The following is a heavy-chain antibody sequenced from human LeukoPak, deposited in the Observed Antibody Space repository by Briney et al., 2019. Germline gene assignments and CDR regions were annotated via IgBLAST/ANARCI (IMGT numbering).Heavy chain of an antibody. CDR2: ISGSGCST. V-gene: IGHV3-23*01. D-gene: IGHD5-18*01. Sequence: GGSLRLSCAASGFTFSSYAMSWVRQAPGKGLECVSAISGSGCSTYCADSVKGRFTISRDNSQNPLYLQMNSLRAQDTAVYYCAKVKWTPLYSSFDYWGQGTLVTVSS. J-gene: IGHJ4*02. CDR1: GFTFSSYA. CDR3: AKVKWTPLYSSFDY.